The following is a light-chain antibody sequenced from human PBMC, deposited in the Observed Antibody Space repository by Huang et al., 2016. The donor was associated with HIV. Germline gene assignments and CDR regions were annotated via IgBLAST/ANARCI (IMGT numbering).Light chain of an antibody. J-gene: IGKJ2*01. CDR3: QHYRVWPPVYT. V-gene: IGKV3-15*01. CDR2: AAS. Sequence: EIVMTQSPATLSVSPGERATLSCRASQTVSSNLAWYQQKPGQAPRLLIYAASTRATDIPARFSGSVSWTEFTLTISSLQSEDVAVYYCQHYRVWPPVYTFGQGTKLEIK. CDR1: QTVSSN.